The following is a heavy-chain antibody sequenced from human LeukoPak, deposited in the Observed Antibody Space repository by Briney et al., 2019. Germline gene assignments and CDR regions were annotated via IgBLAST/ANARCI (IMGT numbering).Heavy chain of an antibody. D-gene: IGHD3-10*01. CDR1: GISFSSYG. CDR3: AKDFGSGSFHGFDI. J-gene: IGHJ3*02. CDR2: IQYDGGSE. V-gene: IGHV3-30*02. Sequence: PGGSLRLSCAASGISFSSYGMHWVRQAPGKGLEWVTFIQYDGGSEYYADSVKGRFTISRDNSKNTLYLQMNSLRAEDTAVYYCAKDFGSGSFHGFDIWGQGTMVTVSS.